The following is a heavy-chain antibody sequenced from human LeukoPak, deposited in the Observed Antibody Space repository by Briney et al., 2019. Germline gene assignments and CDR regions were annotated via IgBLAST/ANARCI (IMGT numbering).Heavy chain of an antibody. CDR1: GYTFTGYY. V-gene: IGHV1-2*06. J-gene: IGHJ4*02. CDR2: INPNSGGT. D-gene: IGHD3-3*01. CDR3: ARAAGLYYDFWSGYAH. Sequence: ASVKVSCKASGYTFTGYYMHWVRQAPGQGLEWMGRINPNSGGTNYAQKFQGRVTMTRDTSTSTAYMELSRLRPDDTAVYYCARAAGLYYDFWSGYAHWGQGTLVTVSS.